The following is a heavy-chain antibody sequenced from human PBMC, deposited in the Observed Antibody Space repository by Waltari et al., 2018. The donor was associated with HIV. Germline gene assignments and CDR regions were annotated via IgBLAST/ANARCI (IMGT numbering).Heavy chain of an antibody. J-gene: IGHJ3*02. Sequence: EVLLVESGGGLVQPGGSLRLSCAASGFKCADYAMYWVRQGPGRGLEWVSKCSWNSGTIGYADAVKGRFTISRDNAKNALSLQMNSLRPGDTALYYCAKVGMTAVTSYAIDIWGQGTMVTVSS. CDR3: AKVGMTAVTSYAIDI. V-gene: IGHV3-9*01. CDR2: CSWNSGTI. D-gene: IGHD4-17*01. CDR1: GFKCADYA.